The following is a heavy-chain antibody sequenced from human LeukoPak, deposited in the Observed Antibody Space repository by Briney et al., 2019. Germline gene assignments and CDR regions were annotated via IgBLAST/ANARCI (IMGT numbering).Heavy chain of an antibody. Sequence: PSETLSLTCAVYGGSFSGYYWSWIRQPPGKGLEWIGEINHSGSTYYNPSLKSRVTISVDTSNNEFSLKMNSVTAADTAVYFCARQADFGGVIVSSWFDPWGEGAQVTVSS. J-gene: IGHJ5*02. CDR2: INHSGST. V-gene: IGHV4-34*01. CDR1: GGSFSGYY. CDR3: ARQADFGGVIVSSWFDP. D-gene: IGHD3-16*02.